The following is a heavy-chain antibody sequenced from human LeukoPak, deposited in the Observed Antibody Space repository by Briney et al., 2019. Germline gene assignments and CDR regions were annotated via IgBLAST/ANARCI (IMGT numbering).Heavy chain of an antibody. J-gene: IGHJ3*02. V-gene: IGHV3-7*01. Sequence: GGSLRLSCAASGFTFSNYWMSWVRQAPGKGLEWVANIKKDGSEIYYVDSVKGRFTISRDNAKNSLYLQMNSLRAEDTAVYYCARVGTHAFDIWGQGTMVTVSS. CDR3: ARVGTHAFDI. D-gene: IGHD7-27*01. CDR2: IKKDGSEI. CDR1: GFTFSNYW.